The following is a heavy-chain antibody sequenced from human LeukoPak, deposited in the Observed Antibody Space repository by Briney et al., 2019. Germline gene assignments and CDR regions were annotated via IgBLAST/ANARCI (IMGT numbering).Heavy chain of an antibody. CDR1: GYTFTSYD. V-gene: IGHV1-8*01. Sequence: ASVKVSCKASGYTFTSYDINWVRQATGQWLEWMGWMNPNSGNTGYAQKFQGRVTMTRNTSISTAYMELSSPRSEDTAVYYCARGRTPGYYDFWSGQGDWFDPWGQGTLVTVSS. CDR3: ARGRTPGYYDFWSGQGDWFDP. J-gene: IGHJ5*02. CDR2: MNPNSGNT. D-gene: IGHD3-3*01.